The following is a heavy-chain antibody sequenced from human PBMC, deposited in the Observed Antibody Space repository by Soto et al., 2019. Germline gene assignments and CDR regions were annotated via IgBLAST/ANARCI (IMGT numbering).Heavy chain of an antibody. J-gene: IGHJ4*02. V-gene: IGHV4-31*03. CDR1: GGSVNSGGFY. Sequence: SETLSLTCTVSGGSVNSGGFYWTWIRQHPGKGLEWIGYIHYSGNTYYNPSLKSRVTISTDTSKNEFSLKLTSVTAADTAAYYCARGIHEYDTNGYYYAQYYFDYWGRGTLVTVSS. CDR2: IHYSGNT. CDR3: ARGIHEYDTNGYYYAQYYFDY. D-gene: IGHD3-22*01.